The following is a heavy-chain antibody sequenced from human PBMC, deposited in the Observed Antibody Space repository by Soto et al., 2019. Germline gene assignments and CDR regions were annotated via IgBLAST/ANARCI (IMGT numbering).Heavy chain of an antibody. CDR1: GYTFSSNA. CDR3: AREGSSSWHTYYYYYGMDV. J-gene: IGHJ6*02. CDR2: INGGNGYA. V-gene: IGHV1-3*01. D-gene: IGHD6-13*01. Sequence: ASVKVSCKASGYTFSSNAIHWVRQAPGQELEWMGWINGGNGYAKYSQNFQDRVTLTRDASASTAYMELSSLRSEDTAVYYCAREGSSSWHTYYYYYGMDVWGQGTTVTVSS.